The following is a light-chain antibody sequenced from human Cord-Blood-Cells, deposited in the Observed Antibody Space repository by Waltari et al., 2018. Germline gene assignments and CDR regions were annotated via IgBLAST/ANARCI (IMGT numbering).Light chain of an antibody. J-gene: IGLJ1*01. V-gene: IGLV2-11*01. CDR3: CSYVGSYTYV. CDR2: DVS. CDR1: SRDVGGYNY. Sequence: QSALTQPRSVSGSPGQSVTIPCTGTSRDVGGYNYVSWYQQHPGKAPKLMIYDVSKLPSGVPDRFSGSKSGNTASLTISGLQAEDEADYYCCSYVGSYTYVFGTGTKVTVL.